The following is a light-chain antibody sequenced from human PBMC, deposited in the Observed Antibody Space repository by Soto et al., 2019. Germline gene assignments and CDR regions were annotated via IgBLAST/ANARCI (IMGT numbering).Light chain of an antibody. CDR3: AAWDVSLVV. Sequence: QSVLTQPPSASGTPGQRVTISCSGSSSNIGTNTVIWYQQLPGAAAKLLIYSDNQRPSGVPDRFAGSKSGTSASLAISGLQSADEADYYCAAWDVSLVVFGGGTKLTV. V-gene: IGLV1-44*01. CDR2: SDN. J-gene: IGLJ2*01. CDR1: SSNIGTNT.